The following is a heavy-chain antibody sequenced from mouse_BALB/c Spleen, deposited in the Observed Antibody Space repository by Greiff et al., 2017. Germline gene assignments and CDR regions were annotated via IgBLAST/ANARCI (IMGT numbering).Heavy chain of an antibody. CDR1: GFTFSSFG. CDR3: ARDTTASYYYAMDY. J-gene: IGHJ4*01. CDR2: ISSGSSTI. V-gene: IGHV5-17*02. D-gene: IGHD1-2*01. Sequence: EVKLMESGGGLVQPGGSRKLSCAASGFTFSSFGMHWVRQAPEKGLEWVAYISSGSSTIYYADTVKGRFTISRDNPKNTLFLQMTSLRSEDTAMYYCARDTTASYYYAMDYWGQGTSVTVSS.